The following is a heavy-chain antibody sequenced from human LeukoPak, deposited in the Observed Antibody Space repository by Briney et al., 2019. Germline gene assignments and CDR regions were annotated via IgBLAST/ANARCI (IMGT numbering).Heavy chain of an antibody. V-gene: IGHV3-33*01. Sequence: GRSLRLSCAASGYSFSSYGMQWVRQAPGKGLEWVAVIWYDGSKKYYADSVKGRFTISRDDTKNTLYLQMNSLRAEDTAIYYCARDPGTLATYFDYWGPGTLVTVSS. CDR3: ARDPGTLATYFDY. J-gene: IGHJ4*02. D-gene: IGHD6-13*01. CDR2: IWYDGSKK. CDR1: GYSFSSYG.